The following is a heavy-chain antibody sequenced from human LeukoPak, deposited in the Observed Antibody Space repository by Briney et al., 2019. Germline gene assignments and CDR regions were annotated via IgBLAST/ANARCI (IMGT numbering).Heavy chain of an antibody. D-gene: IGHD6-13*01. Sequence: SETLSLTCAVYGGSFSGYYWSWIRQPPGKGLEWIGEINHSGSTNYNPSLKSRVTISVDTSKNQFSLKLSSVTAADTAVYYCARGYSSSWYHEYYYYYMDVWGKGTTVTVSS. CDR2: INHSGST. J-gene: IGHJ6*03. V-gene: IGHV4-34*01. CDR1: GGSFSGYY. CDR3: ARGYSSSWYHEYYYYYMDV.